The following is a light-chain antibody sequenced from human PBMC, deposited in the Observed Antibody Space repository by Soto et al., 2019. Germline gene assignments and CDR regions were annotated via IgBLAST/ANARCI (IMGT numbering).Light chain of an antibody. J-gene: IGKJ5*01. Sequence: DVQMPQPPSCLCASVGARVTITCRASQSISSYLNWYQQTPGQAPKLLVCAAYRWQSGVRSSFSGCVCGTDFTLHIRSLQRKVCATYHSQESYMTPHTFRQGTRLEIK. V-gene: IGKV1-39*01. CDR1: QSISSY. CDR3: QESYMTPHT. CDR2: AAY.